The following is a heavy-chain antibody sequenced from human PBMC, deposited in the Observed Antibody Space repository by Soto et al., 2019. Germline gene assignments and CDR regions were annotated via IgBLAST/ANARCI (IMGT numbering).Heavy chain of an antibody. CDR1: GGTFSSHV. V-gene: IGHV1-69*01. Sequence: QVQLVQSGAEVKKPGSSVKVSCKASGGTFSSHVFNWVRQAPGQGLEWMGGIMPIIGTANYAQKFHDRVTITADESTSTAYMELSSLRSEDTAVYYCARDLEFRDGNISHLDYWGQGTLVTVSS. D-gene: IGHD3-10*01. J-gene: IGHJ4*02. CDR2: IMPIIGTA. CDR3: ARDLEFRDGNISHLDY.